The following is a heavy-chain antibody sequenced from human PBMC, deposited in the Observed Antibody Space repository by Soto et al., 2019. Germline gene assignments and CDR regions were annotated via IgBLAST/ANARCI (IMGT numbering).Heavy chain of an antibody. CDR1: GFTFSSYW. CDR2: IKQDGSEK. CDR3: ARDPGIIAARPVY. D-gene: IGHD6-6*01. V-gene: IGHV3-7*01. J-gene: IGHJ4*02. Sequence: RGSLRLSCAASGFTFSSYWMSWVRQAPGKGLEWVANIKQDGSEKYYVDSVKGRFTISRDNAKNSLYLQMNSLRAEDTAVYYCARDPGIIAARPVYWGQGTLVTVSS.